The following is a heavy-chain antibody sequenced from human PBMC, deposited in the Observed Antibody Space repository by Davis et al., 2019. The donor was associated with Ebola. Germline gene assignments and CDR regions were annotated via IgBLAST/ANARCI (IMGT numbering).Heavy chain of an antibody. CDR2: ISSSGKTI. Sequence: PGGSLRLSCAASGFTFSDYYMSWIRQAPGKGLEWDSYISSSGKTIYYADSVKGRFTISRDNAKNSLYLQMNSLRAEDTAVYYCARDLLFLEWLLFTHAMDVWGKGTTVTVSS. CDR1: GFTFSDYY. CDR3: ARDLLFLEWLLFTHAMDV. D-gene: IGHD3-3*01. J-gene: IGHJ6*03. V-gene: IGHV3-11*04.